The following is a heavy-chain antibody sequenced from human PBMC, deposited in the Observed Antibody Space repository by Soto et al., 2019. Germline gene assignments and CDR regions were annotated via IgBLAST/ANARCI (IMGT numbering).Heavy chain of an antibody. CDR2: ITNDGGDT. J-gene: IGHJ4*02. Sequence: HPGGSLRLSCSASGFTFSNYAMTWVRQAPGEGLEWVAVITNDGGDTLHADSVKGRFTIFRDNSKDTLYLQMISLRAEDTAMYYCAKSSGKSYPESRVFDFWGQGTRVPSPQ. D-gene: IGHD1-26*01. CDR3: AKSSGKSYPESRVFDF. V-gene: IGHV3-23*01. CDR1: GFTFSNYA.